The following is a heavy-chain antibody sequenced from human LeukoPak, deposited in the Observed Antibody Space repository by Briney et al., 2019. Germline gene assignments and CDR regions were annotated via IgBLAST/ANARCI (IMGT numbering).Heavy chain of an antibody. J-gene: IGHJ3*02. Sequence: GGSLRLSCAASGFTFSNHAMHWVRQAPGKGLKWVAVISHDGSNTYCGDSVKGRFTISRDNSKNTLDLQMNSLRAEDTAVYYCARETVTSHDAFDIWGQGAMVTVSS. V-gene: IGHV3-30-3*01. D-gene: IGHD4-11*01. CDR1: GFTFSNHA. CDR2: ISHDGSNT. CDR3: ARETVTSHDAFDI.